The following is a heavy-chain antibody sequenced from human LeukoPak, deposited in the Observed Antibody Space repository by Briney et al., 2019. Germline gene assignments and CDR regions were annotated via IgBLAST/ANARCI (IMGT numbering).Heavy chain of an antibody. CDR2: ISYDGSNK. Sequence: GGSLRLSCAASGFTFSSYGMHWVRQAPGKGLEWVAVISYDGSNKYYADSVKGRFTISRDNSKNTLYLQMNSLRAEDTAVYYCAKDPHTLWFGEFYFDYWGQGTLVTVSS. J-gene: IGHJ4*02. D-gene: IGHD3-10*01. CDR3: AKDPHTLWFGEFYFDY. CDR1: GFTFSSYG. V-gene: IGHV3-30*18.